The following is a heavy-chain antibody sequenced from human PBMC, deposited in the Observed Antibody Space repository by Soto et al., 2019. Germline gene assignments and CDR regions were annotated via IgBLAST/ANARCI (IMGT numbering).Heavy chain of an antibody. J-gene: IGHJ6*03. CDR1: GYTFTSYD. Sequence: QVQLVQSGAEVKKPGASVKVSCKASGYTFTSYDINWVRQATGQGLEWMGWMNPNSGNTGYAQKFQGRVTMTRNTSISTAYMELSSLRSEDTAVYYCARVLYYGSGSPEPDLDYYYYMDVWGKGTTVTVSS. V-gene: IGHV1-8*01. D-gene: IGHD3-10*01. CDR3: ARVLYYGSGSPEPDLDYYYYMDV. CDR2: MNPNSGNT.